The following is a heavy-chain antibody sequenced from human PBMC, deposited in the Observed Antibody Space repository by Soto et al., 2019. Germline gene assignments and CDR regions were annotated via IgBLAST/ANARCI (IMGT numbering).Heavy chain of an antibody. CDR2: VVPIYGTA. Sequence: SVKVSCKAAGGPFSSCAISWVRQAPGQGLEWMGGVVPIYGTANYAQKFQSRVTITADESNSTAYMELSSLRAEDTSAYSCARARPRSYHWFDPWVQGTLVTVSA. D-gene: IGHD6-6*01. CDR1: GGPFSSCA. V-gene: IGHV1-69*13. J-gene: IGHJ5*02. CDR3: ARARPRSYHWFDP.